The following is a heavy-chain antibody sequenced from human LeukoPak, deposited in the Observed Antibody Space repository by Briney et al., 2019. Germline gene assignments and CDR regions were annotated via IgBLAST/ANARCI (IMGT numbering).Heavy chain of an antibody. CDR3: ARLEGSTIFGVVHYMDV. CDR2: IYYSGST. Sequence: SETLSLTCTVSGGSISSYYWSWIRQPPGKGLEWIGYIYYSGSTNYNPSLKSRVTISVDTPKNQFSLKLSSVTAADTAVYYCARLEGSTIFGVVHYMDVWGKGTTVTVSS. V-gene: IGHV4-59*08. D-gene: IGHD3-3*01. CDR1: GGSISSYY. J-gene: IGHJ6*03.